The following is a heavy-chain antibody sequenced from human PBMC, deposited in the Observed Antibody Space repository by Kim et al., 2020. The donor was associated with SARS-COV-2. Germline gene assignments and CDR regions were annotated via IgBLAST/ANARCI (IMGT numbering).Heavy chain of an antibody. CDR1: GGSVSSGRYY. Sequence: SETLSLTCTVSGGSVSSGRYYWSWIRQPPGKGLEWIGYFFYTGSTKYNPSLKSRVTISVDMSKNLFSLRLTSVTAADTALYFCATNSLPAADNWFDPWGQGTLVTVSS. CDR3: ATNSLPAADNWFDP. CDR2: FFYTGST. J-gene: IGHJ5*02. D-gene: IGHD2-2*01. V-gene: IGHV4-61*01.